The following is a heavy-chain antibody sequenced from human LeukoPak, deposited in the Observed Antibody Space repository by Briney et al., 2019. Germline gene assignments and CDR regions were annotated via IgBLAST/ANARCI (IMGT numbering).Heavy chain of an antibody. CDR3: AASYYYDSSKGYYYYYGMDA. CDR1: GGTFSSYA. V-gene: IGHV1-69*13. J-gene: IGHJ6*02. Sequence: GASVKVSCKASGGTFSSYAISWVRQAPGQGLEWMGGIIPIFGTANYAQKFQGRVTITADESTSTAYMELSSLRSEDTAVYYCAASYYYDSSKGYYYYYGMDAWGQGTTVTVSS. D-gene: IGHD3-22*01. CDR2: IIPIFGTA.